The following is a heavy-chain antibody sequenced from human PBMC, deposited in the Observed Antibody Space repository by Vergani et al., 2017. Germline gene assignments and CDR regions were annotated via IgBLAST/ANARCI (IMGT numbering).Heavy chain of an antibody. Sequence: QVTLKESGPALVKPTQTLTLTCTLSGFSVNSHPMRVIWIRQPPGKALEWLARIDWDDDKFYDRSLKTRLTISKDTSKNQVVLTMTNMDPVDTGTYYCARIRRRGRSGYDFFYFWGQGILVTVAS. CDR2: IDWDDDK. D-gene: IGHD5-12*01. J-gene: IGHJ4*02. CDR1: GFSVNSHPMR. CDR3: ARIRRRGRSGYDFFYF. V-gene: IGHV2-70*04.